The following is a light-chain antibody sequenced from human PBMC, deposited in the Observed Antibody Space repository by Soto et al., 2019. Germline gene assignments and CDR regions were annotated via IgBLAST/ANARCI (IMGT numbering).Light chain of an antibody. V-gene: IGKV1D-13*01. CDR3: QQFNNYPT. CDR2: DAS. Sequence: AIQLTQSPSSLSASVGDRVTITCRASQGISSALAWYQQKPGKAPKLLIYDASRLESGVLSRFSGSGSGTDFTLTISSLQPEDFATYYCQQFNNYPTFGQGTRLEIK. CDR1: QGISSA. J-gene: IGKJ5*01.